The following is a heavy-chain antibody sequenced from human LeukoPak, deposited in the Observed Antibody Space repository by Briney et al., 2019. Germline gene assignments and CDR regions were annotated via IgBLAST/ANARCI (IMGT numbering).Heavy chain of an antibody. D-gene: IGHD7-27*01. CDR2: IYWDDDK. V-gene: IGHV2-5*02. J-gene: IGHJ4*02. CDR3: AHRLLRGELGIDFDY. Sequence: ESGPTLVKPTQTLTLTCTFSGFSLTTTGVGVGWIRQPPGKALEWLALIYWDDDKRYRPSLKSRLTITKDTSKNQVVLTMTNMDPVDTATYYCAHRLLRGELGIDFDYWGQGTLVTVSS. CDR1: GFSLTTTGVG.